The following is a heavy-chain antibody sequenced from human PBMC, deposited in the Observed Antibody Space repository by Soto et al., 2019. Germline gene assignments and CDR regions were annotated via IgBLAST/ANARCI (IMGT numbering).Heavy chain of an antibody. CDR3: ASYGSGSYYNGYYFDY. CDR1: GGSFSAYY. D-gene: IGHD3-10*01. Sequence: QVQLQQWGAGLLKPSETLSLTCAVYGGSFSAYYWSWIRQSPGKGLEWIGEIHHSGSINYKPSLKSRVTISVDTSKNQFSPELRSVTAADTAVYYCASYGSGSYYNGYYFDYWGQGTLVTVSS. J-gene: IGHJ4*02. CDR2: IHHSGSI. V-gene: IGHV4-34*01.